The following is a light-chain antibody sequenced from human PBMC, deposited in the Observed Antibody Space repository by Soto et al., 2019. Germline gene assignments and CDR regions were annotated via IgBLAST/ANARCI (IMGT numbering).Light chain of an antibody. CDR1: SNY. Sequence: QSALTQPRSVSGSPGQSVTISCTETSNYVSWYQQHPGKAPKLLISDVNQRPSGVPDRFSGSKSGRTASLTISGLLAEDEADYYCCSFAGSSLIFGGGTKVTVL. CDR3: CSFAGSSLI. CDR2: DVN. J-gene: IGLJ2*01. V-gene: IGLV2-11*01.